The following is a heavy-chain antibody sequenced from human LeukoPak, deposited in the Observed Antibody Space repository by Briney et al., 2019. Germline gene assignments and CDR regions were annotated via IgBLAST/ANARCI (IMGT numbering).Heavy chain of an antibody. J-gene: IGHJ2*01. CDR2: INTDGSST. CDR3: ARGFWHFDL. CDR1: GFTFSDYW. V-gene: IGHV3-74*01. Sequence: GPLRLSCAASGFTFSDYWMHWVRQTPGKGLVWVSRINTDGSSTSYADFVKGRFTISRDNAKNTLYLQMNSLRVEDTAVYYCARGFWHFDLWGRGTLVSVS.